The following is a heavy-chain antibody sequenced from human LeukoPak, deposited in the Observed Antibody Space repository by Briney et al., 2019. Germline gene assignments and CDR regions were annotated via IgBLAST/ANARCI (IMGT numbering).Heavy chain of an antibody. Sequence: SETLSLTCTVSGGSISSSSYYWGWIRQPPGKGLEWIGSIYYSGSTYYNPSLKSRVTISVDTSKNQFSLKLSSVTAADTAVYYCARHEFGEPALDYWGQGTLVTVSS. J-gene: IGHJ4*02. CDR3: ARHEFGEPALDY. CDR1: GGSISSSSYY. D-gene: IGHD3-16*01. CDR2: IYYSGST. V-gene: IGHV4-39*01.